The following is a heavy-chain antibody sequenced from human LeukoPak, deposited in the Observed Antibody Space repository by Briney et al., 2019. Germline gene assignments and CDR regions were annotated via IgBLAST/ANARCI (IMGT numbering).Heavy chain of an antibody. Sequence: GASVKVSCKASGYTFTSYYMHWVRQAPGQGLEWMGIINPSGGSTSYAQKFQGRVTMTRDTSTSTVYMELSSLRSEDTAVYYCARDSGYDLRVLDYYGMDVWGQGTTVTVSS. V-gene: IGHV1-46*01. D-gene: IGHD5-12*01. J-gene: IGHJ6*02. CDR2: INPSGGST. CDR3: ARDSGYDLRVLDYYGMDV. CDR1: GYTFTSYY.